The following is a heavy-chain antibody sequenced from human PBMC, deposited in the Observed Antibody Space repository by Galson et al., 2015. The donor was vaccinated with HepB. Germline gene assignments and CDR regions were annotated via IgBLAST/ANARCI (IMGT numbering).Heavy chain of an antibody. Sequence: SLRLSCAASGFTFSSYWMSWVRQAPGKGLEWVANIKQDGSEKYYVDSVKGRFTISRDNAKNSLYLQMNSLRAEDTAVYYCARDPPSYAYYYYGMDVWGQGTTVTVSS. CDR1: GFTFSSYW. J-gene: IGHJ6*02. D-gene: IGHD3-16*01. CDR2: IKQDGSEK. CDR3: ARDPPSYAYYYYGMDV. V-gene: IGHV3-7*03.